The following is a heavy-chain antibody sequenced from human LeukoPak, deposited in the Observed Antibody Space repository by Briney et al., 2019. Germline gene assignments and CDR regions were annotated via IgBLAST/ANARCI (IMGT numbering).Heavy chain of an antibody. D-gene: IGHD3-22*01. CDR1: GYTFTSYY. CDR2: INPSGGST. V-gene: IGHV1-46*01. J-gene: IGHJ4*02. Sequence: ASVKVSCKASGYTFTSYYMHWVRQAPGQGLEWMGIINPSGGSTSYAQKSQGRVTMTRDMSTSTVYMELSSLRSEDTAVYYCARDRRITMTRPDYWGQATLVTVSS. CDR3: ARDRRITMTRPDY.